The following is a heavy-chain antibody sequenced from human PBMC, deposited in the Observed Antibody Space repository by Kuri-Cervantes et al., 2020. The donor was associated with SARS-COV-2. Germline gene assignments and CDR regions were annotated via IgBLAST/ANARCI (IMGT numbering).Heavy chain of an antibody. CDR1: GFTFSNAW. Sequence: GGSLRLSCAASGFTFSNAWMSWVRQAPGKGLEWVGRIKSKTDGGTTDYAAPVKGRFTISRDDSKNTLYLQMNSLKTEDTAVYYCTTDPNYEFWSGYRQFDNWGQGTLVTVSS. CDR2: IKSKTDGGTT. D-gene: IGHD3-3*01. CDR3: TTDPNYEFWSGYRQFDN. V-gene: IGHV3-15*01. J-gene: IGHJ4*02.